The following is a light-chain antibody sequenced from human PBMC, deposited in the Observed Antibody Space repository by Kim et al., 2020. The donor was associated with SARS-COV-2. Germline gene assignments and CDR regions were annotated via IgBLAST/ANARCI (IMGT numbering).Light chain of an antibody. V-gene: IGLV1-40*01. CDR3: QSYXSSLXGYV. CDR1: XPNXXAXXD. CDR2: GXX. J-gene: IGLJ1*01. Sequence: VTXACTGXXPNXXAXXDVHXXQQXXXTAPKLXIYGXXNRPSGVPDRFSGXKSGTSASLAXXGLQAEXXXDYYCQSYXSSLXGYVFGTGTXVTXL.